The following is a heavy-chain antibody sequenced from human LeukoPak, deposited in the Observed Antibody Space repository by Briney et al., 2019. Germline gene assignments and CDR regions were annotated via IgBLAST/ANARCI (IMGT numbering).Heavy chain of an antibody. CDR2: MSPNSGDT. V-gene: IGHV1-8*01. CDR1: GYTFTSYD. Sequence: ASVKVSCTASGYTFTSYDFNWVRQATGQRPEWMGWMSPNSGDTGYAQKFQDRVTMTRNTSISTAYMELSSLRSDDTAVYYCARGPPNWGYDYWGPGTLVTVSS. CDR3: ARGPPNWGYDY. D-gene: IGHD7-27*01. J-gene: IGHJ4*02.